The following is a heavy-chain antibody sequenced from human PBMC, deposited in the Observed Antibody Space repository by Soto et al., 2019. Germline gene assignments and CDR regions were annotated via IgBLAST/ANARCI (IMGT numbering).Heavy chain of an antibody. D-gene: IGHD6-19*01. Sequence: QVRLVESGGGVVQPGRSLRLSCTASGFSFSSYAMYWFRQPPGKGLEWVAVISHDGINKHYADSVKGRVTVSRDNSNHSLGLQLNSLGGEDTAMYYCARDMYSSDYFVKWFEPWGQGTLVTVSS. CDR2: ISHDGINK. CDR1: GFSFSSYA. J-gene: IGHJ5*02. CDR3: ARDMYSSDYFVKWFEP. V-gene: IGHV3-30-3*01.